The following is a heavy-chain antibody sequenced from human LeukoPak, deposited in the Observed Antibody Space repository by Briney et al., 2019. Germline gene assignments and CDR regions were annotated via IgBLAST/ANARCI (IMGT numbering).Heavy chain of an antibody. CDR3: AREASYCGSGSYFPS. CDR1: GGSISSYY. CDR2: IYTSGST. V-gene: IGHV4-4*07. Sequence: SETLSLTCTVSGGSISSYYWSWIRQPAGKGLEWIGRIYTSGSTNYNPSLKSRVTMSVDTSKNQFSLKLSSVTAADTAVYYCAREASYCGSGSYFPSWGQGTLVTVSS. J-gene: IGHJ4*02. D-gene: IGHD3-10*01.